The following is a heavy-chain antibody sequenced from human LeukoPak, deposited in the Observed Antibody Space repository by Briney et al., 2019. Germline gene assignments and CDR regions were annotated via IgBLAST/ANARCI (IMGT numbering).Heavy chain of an antibody. Sequence: GSLRLSCTASGFTLGDYAMSWLRQPAGKGVEWIGRIYTSGSTNYNPSLKSRVTISVDTSKNQFSLRLSSVTAADTAVYYCAREARDILATIGRGYYYYMDVWGKGTTVTISS. CDR1: GFTLGDYA. D-gene: IGHD5-12*01. CDR2: IYTSGST. J-gene: IGHJ6*03. V-gene: IGHV4-4*07. CDR3: AREARDILATIGRGYYYYMDV.